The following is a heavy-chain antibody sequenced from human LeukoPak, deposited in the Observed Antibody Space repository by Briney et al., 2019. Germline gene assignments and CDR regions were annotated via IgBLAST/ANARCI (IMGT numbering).Heavy chain of an antibody. CDR1: GGSISSSY. CDR3: ARGATAPGGY. J-gene: IGHJ4*02. Sequence: SETLSLTCIVSGGSISSSYWSWIRQPPGEGLEWIGNLYYSGSTNYNPSLKSRVTISVDTSKRPFSLKLTSVTAADTAVYYCARGATAPGGYWGQGTLVTVSS. V-gene: IGHV4-59*01. CDR2: LYYSGST. D-gene: IGHD6-13*01.